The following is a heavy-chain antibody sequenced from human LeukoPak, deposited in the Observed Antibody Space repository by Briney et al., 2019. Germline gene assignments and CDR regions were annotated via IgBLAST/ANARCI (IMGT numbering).Heavy chain of an antibody. V-gene: IGHV4-4*07. CDR3: ARAPSGCGGICPFDW. CDR2: IHSSGMT. CDR1: GGSINGFF. J-gene: IGHJ4*02. D-gene: IGHD2-15*01. Sequence: SETLSLTCTVSGGSINGFFWGWIRQAAGEGLEWIGRIHSSGMTNYNPSLKSRVTLSLDTSKNQFSLKLTSVTAADTAVYCARAPSGCGGICPFDWWGQGNLVTVSS.